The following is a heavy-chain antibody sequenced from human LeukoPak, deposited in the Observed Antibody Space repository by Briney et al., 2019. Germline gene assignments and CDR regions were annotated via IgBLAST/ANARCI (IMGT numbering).Heavy chain of an antibody. CDR1: GFTFSSYG. Sequence: PGGSLRLSCAASGFTFSSYGMHWVRQAPGKGLEWVAFIRYDGSNKYYADSVKGRFTISRDNSKNTLYLQMNSLRAEDTAVYYCAKKPAPSYPPDTAMATYFDYWGQGTLVTVSS. V-gene: IGHV3-30*02. CDR3: AKKPAPSYPPDTAMATYFDY. CDR2: IRYDGSNK. D-gene: IGHD5-18*01. J-gene: IGHJ4*02.